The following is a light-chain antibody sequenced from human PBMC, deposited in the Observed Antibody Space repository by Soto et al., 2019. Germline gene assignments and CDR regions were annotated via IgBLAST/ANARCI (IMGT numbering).Light chain of an antibody. J-gene: IGKJ1*01. V-gene: IGKV1-5*03. Sequence: IQLTQSPSSLSASVGDRVTITCRASQGISTLLAWYQQKPGKAPKVLIYKASTLKSGVPSRFSGSGSGTEFTLTISSLQPDDFATYYCQHYNSYSEAFGQGTKVE. CDR3: QHYNSYSEA. CDR2: KAS. CDR1: QGISTL.